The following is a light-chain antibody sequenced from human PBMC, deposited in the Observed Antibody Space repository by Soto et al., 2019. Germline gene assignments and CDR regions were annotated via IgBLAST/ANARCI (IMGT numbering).Light chain of an antibody. CDR2: SNN. CDR1: SSNNGSNT. CDR3: AAWDDSLLYV. J-gene: IGLJ1*01. V-gene: IGLV1-44*01. Sequence: QSVLTQPPSASGTPGQRVTISCSGSSSNNGSNTVNWYQQLPGTAPKLLIYSNNQRPSGVPDRFSGSNSGTSASLAIRGLQSEDEDDYYCAAWDDSLLYVFGTGTKLTVL.